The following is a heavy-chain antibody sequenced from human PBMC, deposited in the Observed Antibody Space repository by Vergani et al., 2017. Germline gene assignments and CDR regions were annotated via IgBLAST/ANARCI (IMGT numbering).Heavy chain of an antibody. V-gene: IGHV1-18*04. J-gene: IGHJ6*02. CDR1: GYTFTSYG. CDR2: ISAYNGNT. D-gene: IGHD2-2*02. CDR3: ARDCSSTSCYTGDYYYYGMDV. Sequence: QVQLVQSGAEVKKPGASVKVSCKASGYTFTSYGISWVRQAPGQGLEWMGWISAYNGNTNYAQKLQGRVTMTTDTSTSTAYMELRSLRSDDTAGSYCARDCSSTSCYTGDYYYYGMDVWGQGTTVTVSS.